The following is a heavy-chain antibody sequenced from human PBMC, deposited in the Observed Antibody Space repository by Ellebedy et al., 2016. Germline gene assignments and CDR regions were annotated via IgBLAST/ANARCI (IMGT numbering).Heavy chain of an antibody. J-gene: IGHJ4*02. CDR1: GFTFSDYA. CDR2: ISGSGSGT. Sequence: GGSLRLSXAASGFTFSDYAMSWVRKVPGKGLEWVSAISGSGSGTYYADSVKGRFTISRDNRKNKLFLQMNSLRAEDAAIYYCAKYSIRMQVTYPLDNWGQGTLVTVSS. V-gene: IGHV3-23*01. D-gene: IGHD2-21*01. CDR3: AKYSIRMQVTYPLDN.